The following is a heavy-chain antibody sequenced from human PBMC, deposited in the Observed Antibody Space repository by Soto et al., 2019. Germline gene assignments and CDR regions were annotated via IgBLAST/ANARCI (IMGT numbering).Heavy chain of an antibody. CDR3: ARDKYYYGSGKDGMDV. J-gene: IGHJ6*02. CDR2: IIPIFGTA. D-gene: IGHD3-10*01. V-gene: IGHV1-69*13. CDR1: GGTFSSYA. Sequence: SVKVSCKASGGTFSSYAISWVRQAPGQGLEWMGGIIPIFGTANYAQKFQGRVTITADESTSTAYMELSSLRSEDTAVYYCARDKYYYGSGKDGMDVWGQGTTVTVSS.